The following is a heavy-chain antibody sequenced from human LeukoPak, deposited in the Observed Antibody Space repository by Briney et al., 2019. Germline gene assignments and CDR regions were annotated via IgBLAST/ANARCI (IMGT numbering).Heavy chain of an antibody. D-gene: IGHD6-13*01. Sequence: GGSLRLSCAASEFTLSSNAMSWVRQAPGKGLEWVSSVSGSGADTYYTDSVRGRFTISRDKSKNTLFLQMSSLRAEDTAVCYCAKTLPAAGTGYWGQGILVTVSS. J-gene: IGHJ4*02. V-gene: IGHV3-23*01. CDR3: AKTLPAAGTGY. CDR2: VSGSGADT. CDR1: EFTLSSNA.